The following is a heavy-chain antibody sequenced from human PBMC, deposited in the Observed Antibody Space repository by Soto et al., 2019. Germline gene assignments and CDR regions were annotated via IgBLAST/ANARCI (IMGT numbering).Heavy chain of an antibody. J-gene: IGHJ6*02. CDR1: GFTFRTYT. Sequence: PGGSLRLSCVASGFTFRTYTMSWVRQAPGKGLEWVSGIRGFSPYTFYAESVKGRFTISRDNAKNSLYLQMNSLGVEDTAVYYCARDRGYDAHDYYYNAMDLWGQGTTVTVSS. D-gene: IGHD2-15*01. CDR2: IRGFSPYT. CDR3: ARDRGYDAHDYYYNAMDL. V-gene: IGHV3-21*01.